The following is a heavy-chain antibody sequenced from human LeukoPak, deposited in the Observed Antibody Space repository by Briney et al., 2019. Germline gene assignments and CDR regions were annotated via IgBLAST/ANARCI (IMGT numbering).Heavy chain of an antibody. V-gene: IGHV3-9*01. Sequence: GGSLSLSFAASGFTFDDYAMHWVRQAPGKGLEWVSGISWNSGSIGYADSLKGRFTISRDNAKNSLYLQMNSLRAEDTALYYCAKCSGSYYNVVGPFDYWGQGTLVTVSS. CDR1: GFTFDDYA. CDR2: ISWNSGSI. J-gene: IGHJ4*02. D-gene: IGHD3-10*02. CDR3: AKCSGSYYNVVGPFDY.